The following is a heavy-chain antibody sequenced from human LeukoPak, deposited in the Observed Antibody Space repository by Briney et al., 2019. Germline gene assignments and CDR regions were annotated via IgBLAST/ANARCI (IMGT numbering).Heavy chain of an antibody. CDR1: GYSISSGYY. J-gene: IGHJ3*02. CDR3: ARRADYYGSGIFAFDI. V-gene: IGHV4-38-2*01. D-gene: IGHD3-10*01. Sequence: SETLSLTCAVSGYSISSGYYWGWIRQPPVKGLEWNGSIYHSGSTYYNPSLKSRVSISVDTSKNQFSLKLSSVTAADTAVYYCARRADYYGSGIFAFDIWGQGTMVTVSS. CDR2: IYHSGST.